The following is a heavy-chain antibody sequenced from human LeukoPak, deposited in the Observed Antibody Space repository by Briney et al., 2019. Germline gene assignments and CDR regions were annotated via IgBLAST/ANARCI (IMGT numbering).Heavy chain of an antibody. CDR3: TRETGSYHGDDY. J-gene: IGHJ4*02. Sequence: ASVKVSCKASGYTFTGYYMHWVRQAPGQGLEWMGRINPNNGATNYAQKLQGRVTITGDTSISTAYMELSSLRSDDTAVYYCTRETGSYHGDDYWGQGTLVTVSS. CDR1: GYTFTGYY. D-gene: IGHD1-26*01. CDR2: INPNNGAT. V-gene: IGHV1-2*06.